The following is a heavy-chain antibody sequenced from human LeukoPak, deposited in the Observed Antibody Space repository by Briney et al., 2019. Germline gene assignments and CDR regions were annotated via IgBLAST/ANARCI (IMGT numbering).Heavy chain of an antibody. CDR2: IYYSGST. V-gene: IGHV4-39*01. J-gene: IGHJ3*02. D-gene: IGHD2-2*01. CDR3: AGGRCSSTSCADAFDI. CDR1: GGSISSSSYY. Sequence: SETLSLTCTVSGGSISSSSYYWGWIRQPPGKGLEWFGSIYYSGSTYYNPSLKSRVTISVDTSKNQFSLKLSSVTAADTAVYYCAGGRCSSTSCADAFDIWGQGTMVTVSS.